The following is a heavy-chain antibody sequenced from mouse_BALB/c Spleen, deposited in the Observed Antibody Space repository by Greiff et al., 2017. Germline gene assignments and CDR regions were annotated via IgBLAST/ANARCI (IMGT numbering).Heavy chain of an antibody. D-gene: IGHD2-14*01. CDR2: IYPGDGDT. CDR1: GYAFSSSW. Sequence: QVQLQQSGPELVKPGASVKISCKASGYAFSSSWMNWVKQRPGQGLEWIGRIYPGDGDTNYNGKFKGKATLTADKSSSTAYMQLSSLTSVDSAVYFCARVGYRYGLDYWGQGTTLTVSS. J-gene: IGHJ2*01. V-gene: IGHV1-82*01. CDR3: ARVGYRYGLDY.